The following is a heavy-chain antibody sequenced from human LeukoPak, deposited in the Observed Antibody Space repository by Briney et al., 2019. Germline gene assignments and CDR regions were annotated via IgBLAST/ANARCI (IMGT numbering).Heavy chain of an antibody. V-gene: IGHV1-18*01. CDR1: GYTFTSYG. Sequence: AASVKVSCKASGYTFTSYGISWVRQAPGQGLEWMGWISAYNGNTNYAQKLQGRVTMTTDTSTSTAYMELRSLRSEDTAVYHCAIRRDKGRGIDYWGQGTLVTVSS. D-gene: IGHD1-26*01. J-gene: IGHJ4*02. CDR2: ISAYNGNT. CDR3: AIRRDKGRGIDY.